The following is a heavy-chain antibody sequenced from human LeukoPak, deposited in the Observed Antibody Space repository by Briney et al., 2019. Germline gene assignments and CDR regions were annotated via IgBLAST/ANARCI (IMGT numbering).Heavy chain of an antibody. CDR1: GGSFSGYY. CDR3: ARGEGRGPTDFDY. V-gene: IGHV4-34*01. CDR2: INHSGST. J-gene: IGHJ4*02. Sequence: SETLSLTCAVYGGSFSGYYWSWIRQPPGKGLEWIGEINHSGSTNYNPSLKSRVTISVDTSKNQFSLKLSSVTAADTAVYYCARGEGRGPTDFDYWGQGILVTVSS. D-gene: IGHD1-26*01.